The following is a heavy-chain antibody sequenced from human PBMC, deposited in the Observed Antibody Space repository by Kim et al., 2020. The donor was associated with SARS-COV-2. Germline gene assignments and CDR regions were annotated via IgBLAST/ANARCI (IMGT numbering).Heavy chain of an antibody. Sequence: NYNPSLKSRVTISVDTSKNQFSLKLSSVTAADTAVYYCARTKMYGDYLDYWGQGTLVTVSS. J-gene: IGHJ4*02. D-gene: IGHD4-17*01. V-gene: IGHV4-34*01. CDR3: ARTKMYGDYLDY.